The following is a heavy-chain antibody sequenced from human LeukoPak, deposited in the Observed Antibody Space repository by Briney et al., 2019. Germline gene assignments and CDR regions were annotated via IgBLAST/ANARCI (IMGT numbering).Heavy chain of an antibody. Sequence: SVKVSCKASGGTFSSYAISWVRQAPGQGLEWMGGIIPIFGTANYAQKFQGRVTVTADESTSTAYMELSSLRSEDTAVYYCARSAMVTLPYYYYYMDVWGKGTTVTTSS. J-gene: IGHJ6*03. CDR3: ARSAMVTLPYYYYYMDV. D-gene: IGHD5-18*01. CDR2: IIPIFGTA. V-gene: IGHV1-69*13. CDR1: GGTFSSYA.